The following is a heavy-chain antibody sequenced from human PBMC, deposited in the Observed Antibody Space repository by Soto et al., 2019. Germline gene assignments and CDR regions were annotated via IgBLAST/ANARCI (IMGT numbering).Heavy chain of an antibody. CDR1: GFTFSNYG. D-gene: IGHD3-10*01. Sequence: GSLRLSCAASGFTFSNYGMHWVRQAPGKGLEWVAAISDDGVSKYYADSVQGRFTISRDNSESAVFLQMNSLRPDDTALYFCARAYYFGSGTSYTLYYWGQGTQVTVSS. CDR3: ARAYYFGSGTSYTLYY. V-gene: IGHV3-30*03. CDR2: ISDDGVSK. J-gene: IGHJ4*02.